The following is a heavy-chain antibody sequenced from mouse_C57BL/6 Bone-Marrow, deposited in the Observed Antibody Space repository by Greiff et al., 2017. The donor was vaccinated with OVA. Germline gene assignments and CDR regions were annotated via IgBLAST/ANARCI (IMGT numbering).Heavy chain of an antibody. J-gene: IGHJ2*01. V-gene: IGHV1-26*01. CDR3: ARQTTVVPFDY. CDR2: INPNNGGT. Sequence: EVQRVESGPELVKPGASVKISCKASGYTFTDYYMNWVKQSHGKSLEWIGDINPNNGGTSYNQKFKGKATLTVDKSSSTAYMELRSLTSEDSAVYYCARQTTVVPFDYWGQGTTLTVSS. D-gene: IGHD1-1*01. CDR1: GYTFTDYY.